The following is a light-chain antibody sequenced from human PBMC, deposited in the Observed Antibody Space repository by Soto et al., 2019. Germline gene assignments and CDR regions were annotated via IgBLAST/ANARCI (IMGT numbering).Light chain of an antibody. CDR2: DVS. V-gene: IGLV2-14*03. J-gene: IGLJ2*01. CDR3: SSDTAITTTRV. CDR1: SSDVGGYNY. Sequence: QSVLTQPASVSGSPGQSITISCTGTSSDVGGYNYVSWYQQHPGKAPQLMIYDVSSRPSGVSHRFSGSKSGTTASLTISGLQAEDEAYYFCSSDTAITTTRVFGGGTKLTVL.